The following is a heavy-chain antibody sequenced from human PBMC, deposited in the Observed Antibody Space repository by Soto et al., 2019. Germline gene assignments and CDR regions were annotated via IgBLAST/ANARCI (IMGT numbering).Heavy chain of an antibody. CDR1: GGSISSGGYY. J-gene: IGHJ4*02. V-gene: IGHV4-31*01. CDR3: ARAKDYYDSSGYYYDPYYFDY. CDR2: IYYSGST. D-gene: IGHD3-22*01. Sequence: QVQLQESGPGLVKPSQTLSLTCTVSGGSISSGGYYWSWIRQHPGKGLEWIGYIYYSGSTYYNPSLKSQVTISVDTSKNQFSLKLSSVTAADTAVYYCARAKDYYDSSGYYYDPYYFDYWGQGTLVTVSS.